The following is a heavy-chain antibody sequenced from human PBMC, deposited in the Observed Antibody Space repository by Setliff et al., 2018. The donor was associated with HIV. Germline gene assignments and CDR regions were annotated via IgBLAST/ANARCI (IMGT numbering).Heavy chain of an antibody. CDR2: INPSGGSA. V-gene: IGHV1-46*01. CDR3: ARDGGDGSGYHYADY. D-gene: IGHD3-22*01. Sequence: ASVKVSCKASGYTFTRNQIHWVRQAPGQGLEWMGIINPSGGSAAYAEKFRGRVTMTSDTSTNAVYMELRSPRSEGTAVFYCARDGGDGSGYHYADYWGQGTLVTVSS. J-gene: IGHJ4*02. CDR1: GYTFTRNQ.